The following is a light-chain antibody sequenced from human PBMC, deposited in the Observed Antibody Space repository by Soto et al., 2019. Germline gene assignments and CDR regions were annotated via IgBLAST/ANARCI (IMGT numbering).Light chain of an antibody. CDR2: GAS. V-gene: IGKV3-15*01. J-gene: IGKJ1*01. CDR3: QQYSNWPRT. Sequence: EIVMTQSPATLSLSPGERATLSCRASQSVSGNLAWYQQKPGQAPTLLIYGASTRATGIQARFSGSASGTDFTPTSSIQPADDFAFYYCQQYSNWPRTFGQGTKVEIK. CDR1: QSVSGN.